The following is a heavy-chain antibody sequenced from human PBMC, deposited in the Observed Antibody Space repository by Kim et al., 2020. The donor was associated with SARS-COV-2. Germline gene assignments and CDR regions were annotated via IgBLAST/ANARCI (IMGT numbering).Heavy chain of an antibody. J-gene: IGHJ5*02. Sequence: ASVKVSCKVSGYTLIELSMHWVRQAPGKGLEWMGGFDPEDGETIYAQKFQGRVTMTEDTSTDTAYMELSSLRAEDTAVYYCATAPSDYDILTGSWGGVWFEPWGHGTLVTVSS. CDR3: ATAPSDYDILTGSWGGVWFEP. CDR2: FDPEDGET. CDR1: GYTLIELS. D-gene: IGHD3-9*01. V-gene: IGHV1-24*01.